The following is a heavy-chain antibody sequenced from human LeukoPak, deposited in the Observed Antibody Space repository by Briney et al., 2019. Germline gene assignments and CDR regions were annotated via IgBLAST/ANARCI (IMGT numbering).Heavy chain of an antibody. CDR1: GGPFSGYY. J-gene: IGHJ4*02. Sequence: SETLSLTCAVYGGPFSGYYWSWIRQPPGKGLEWIGEINHSGSTNYNPSLKSRVTISVDTSKNQFSLKLSSVTAADTAVYYCARGQAAAGTTHWGQGTLVTVSS. CDR3: ARGQAAAGTTH. D-gene: IGHD6-13*01. CDR2: INHSGST. V-gene: IGHV4-34*01.